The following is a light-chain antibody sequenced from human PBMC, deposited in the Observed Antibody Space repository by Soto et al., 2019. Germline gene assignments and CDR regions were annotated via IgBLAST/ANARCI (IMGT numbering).Light chain of an antibody. CDR1: QSVTNS. J-gene: IGKJ4*01. CDR3: QQHISWPLT. Sequence: EIVLTQSPATLSLSPGERATLSCRASQSVTNSLAWYQQKPGQAPRLLVNDASTRATGIPTRFSGSGSGSDFTLTISNLEPEDFAVYYCQQHISWPLTFGGGTKVEIK. CDR2: DAS. V-gene: IGKV3-11*01.